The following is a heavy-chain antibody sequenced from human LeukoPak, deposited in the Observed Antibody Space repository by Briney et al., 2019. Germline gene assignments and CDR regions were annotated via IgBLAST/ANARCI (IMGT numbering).Heavy chain of an antibody. CDR3: ARVSKSGYCSSTSCYTKLVRGAIPYFDY. CDR1: GGSISSSSYY. Sequence: PSETLSLTCTVSGGSISSSSYYWGWIRQPPGKGLEWIGSIYYSGSTYYNPSLKSRVTISVDTSKNQFSLKLSSVTAADTAVYYCARVSKSGYCSSTSCYTKLVRGAIPYFDYWGQGTLVTVSS. CDR2: IYYSGST. V-gene: IGHV4-39*07. D-gene: IGHD2-2*01. J-gene: IGHJ4*02.